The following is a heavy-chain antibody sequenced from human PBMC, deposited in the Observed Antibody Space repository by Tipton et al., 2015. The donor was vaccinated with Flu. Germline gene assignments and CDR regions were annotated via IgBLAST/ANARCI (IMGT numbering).Heavy chain of an antibody. D-gene: IGHD3-3*01. J-gene: IGHJ6*02. CDR3: AGRFGDFWSGYYTGSGRLGYYGMDV. V-gene: IGHV1-69*01. CDR2: IIPIFGTA. Sequence: QVQLVQSGAEVKKPGSSVKVSCKASGGTFSSYAISWVRQAPGQGLEWMGGIIPIFGTANYAQKFQGRVTITADESTSTAYMEVSSLGSEDTAVYYCAGRFGDFWSGYYTGSGRLGYYGMDVWGQGTTVTVSS. CDR1: GGTFSSYA.